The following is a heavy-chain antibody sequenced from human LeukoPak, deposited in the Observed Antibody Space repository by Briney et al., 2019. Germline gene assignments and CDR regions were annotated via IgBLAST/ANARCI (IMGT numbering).Heavy chain of an antibody. Sequence: GGSLRLSCAASGFTFTTYTMNWVRQAPGKGLEWVSSITSSSSYIYYADSVKGRVTISRDSAKNSLYLQMNSLRAEDTAVYYCARGHSSSSLDYWGQGTLVTVSS. J-gene: IGHJ4*02. V-gene: IGHV3-21*06. CDR3: ARGHSSSSLDY. CDR2: ITSSSSYI. D-gene: IGHD6-13*01. CDR1: GFTFTTYT.